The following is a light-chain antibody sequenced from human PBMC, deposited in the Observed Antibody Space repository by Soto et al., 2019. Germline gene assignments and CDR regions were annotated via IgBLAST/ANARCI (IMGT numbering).Light chain of an antibody. CDR3: QQYGISPPWT. CDR2: GAS. Sequence: EIVLTQSPGTLSLSPGERATLSGRASQSVSSTYLAWYQQKPGQAPRLLIYGASNRATGIPDRFSGSGSGTDFTLTISRLEPEDFALYYCQQYGISPPWTFGQGTKVEIK. J-gene: IGKJ1*01. CDR1: QSVSSTY. V-gene: IGKV3-20*01.